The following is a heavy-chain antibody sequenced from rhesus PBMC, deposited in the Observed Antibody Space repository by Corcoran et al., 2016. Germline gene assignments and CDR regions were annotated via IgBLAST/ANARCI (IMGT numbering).Heavy chain of an antibody. V-gene: IGHV4-147*01. CDR3: ARDLRFDV. Sequence: QVQLQESGPGLVKPSETLSLTCAVSGDSITSYYWSRIRQSPGKGLEWIGYIYGFSGITFYSPSLTTRVTLSTDTSKNQFSLTLNSVTAADAAVYYCARDLRFDVWGPGVLVTVSS. J-gene: IGHJ5-1*01. CDR1: GDSITSYY. CDR2: IYGFSGIT.